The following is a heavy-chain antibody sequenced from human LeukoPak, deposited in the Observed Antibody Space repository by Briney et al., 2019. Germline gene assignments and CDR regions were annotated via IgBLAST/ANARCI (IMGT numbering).Heavy chain of an antibody. CDR1: GFTFSSYG. V-gene: IGHV3-30*02. CDR2: IRYDGSNK. Sequence: GGSLRLSCAASGFTFSSYGMHWVRQAPGKGLEWVAFIRYDGSNKYYADSVKGRFTISRDNSKNTLYLQMKSLRAEDTAVYYCARVQGGSSSGFDYWGQGTLVTVSS. J-gene: IGHJ4*02. CDR3: ARVQGGSSSGFDY. D-gene: IGHD6-6*01.